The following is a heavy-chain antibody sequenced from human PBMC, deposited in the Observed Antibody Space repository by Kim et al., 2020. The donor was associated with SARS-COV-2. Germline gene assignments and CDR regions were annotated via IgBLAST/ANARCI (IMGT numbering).Heavy chain of an antibody. V-gene: IGHV4-39*01. J-gene: IGHJ4*02. D-gene: IGHD6-13*01. CDR2: IYYSGST. CDR1: GDSISSSSNS. CDR3: ARRGSSIWFDY. Sequence: SETLSLTCRVSGDSISSSSNSWGWIRQPPGKGLEWIGSIYYSGSTIYNPSLQSRVTISIDTSKKEFSLKLSSVTAADTAVYYCARRGSSIWFDYWGQGTL.